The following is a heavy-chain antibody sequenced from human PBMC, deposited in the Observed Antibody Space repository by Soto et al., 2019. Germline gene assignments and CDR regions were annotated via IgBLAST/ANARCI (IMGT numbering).Heavy chain of an antibody. CDR2: TSTYNGNT. CDR1: GYTFTSYG. D-gene: IGHD2-15*01. CDR3: LVAAQPNYFDY. J-gene: IGHJ4*01. V-gene: IGHV1-18*01. Sequence: QVQLVQSGAEVKKPGASVKDSCKASGYTFTSYGISWVRQAPGQGLEWMGWTSTYNGNTNYAQKLQGRVTMTTDTSTSTAYKKLRTLRSYDTAVYYCLVAAQPNYFDYWGHATLVTVSS.